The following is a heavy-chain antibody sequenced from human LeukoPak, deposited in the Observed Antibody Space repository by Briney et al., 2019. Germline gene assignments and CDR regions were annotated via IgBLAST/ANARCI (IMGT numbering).Heavy chain of an antibody. CDR2: IKSKTDGGTT. Sequence: GGSLRLSCAASGFTFSNAWMNWVRQAPGKGLEWVGRIKSKTDGGTTDYAAPVKGRFTISRDDSKNTLYLQMNRLKTGDTAVYYCFTDRNYYDSSGYHYMDYWGQGTLVTVSS. J-gene: IGHJ4*02. D-gene: IGHD3-22*01. CDR1: GFTFSNAW. CDR3: FTDRNYYDSSGYHYMDY. V-gene: IGHV3-15*07.